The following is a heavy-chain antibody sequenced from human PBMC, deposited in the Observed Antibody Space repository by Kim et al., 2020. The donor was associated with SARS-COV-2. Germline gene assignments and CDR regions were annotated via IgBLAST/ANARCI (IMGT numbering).Heavy chain of an antibody. CDR2: ISSSSSYI. D-gene: IGHD3-3*01. V-gene: IGHV3-21*01. J-gene: IGHJ6*02. CDR3: ARDDRPEYYDFWSGYYRFLSYYYGMDV. Sequence: LSLTCAASGFTFSSYSMNWVRQAPGKGLEWVSSISSSSSYIYYADSVKGRFTISRDNAKNSLYLQMNSLRAEDTAVYYCARDDRPEYYDFWSGYYRFLSYYYGMDVWGQGTTVTVSS. CDR1: GFTFSSYS.